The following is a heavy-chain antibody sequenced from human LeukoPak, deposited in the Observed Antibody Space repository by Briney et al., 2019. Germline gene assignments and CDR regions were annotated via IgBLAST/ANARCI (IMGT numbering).Heavy chain of an antibody. D-gene: IGHD3-22*01. Sequence: PSETLSLTCTVSGGSISSYYWSWIRQPPGKGLEWIGYIYYSGSTNYNSSLKSRVTISVDTSKNQFSLKLSSVTAADTAVYYCARGYGYYYDSSGYRRSAYYYYGMDVWGQGTTVTVSS. J-gene: IGHJ6*02. CDR2: IYYSGST. V-gene: IGHV4-59*12. CDR1: GGSISSYY. CDR3: ARGYGYYYDSSGYRRSAYYYYGMDV.